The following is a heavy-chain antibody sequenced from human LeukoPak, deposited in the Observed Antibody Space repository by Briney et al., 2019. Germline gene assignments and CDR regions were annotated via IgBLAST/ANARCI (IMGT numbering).Heavy chain of an antibody. CDR2: IYYSGST. V-gene: IGHV4-59*01. D-gene: IGHD3-22*01. Sequence: SETLSLTCTVSGGSISSYYWSWIRQPPGKGLEWIGYIYYSGSTNYNPSLKSRVTISVDMSKNQLSLKLSSVTAADTAVYYCARGESSGNFDYWGQGTLVTVYS. J-gene: IGHJ4*02. CDR3: ARGESSGNFDY. CDR1: GGSISSYY.